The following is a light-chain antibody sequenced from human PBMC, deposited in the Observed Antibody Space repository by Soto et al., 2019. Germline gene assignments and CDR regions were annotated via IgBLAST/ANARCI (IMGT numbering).Light chain of an antibody. CDR2: LNSDGSH. CDR3: QTWGTGIVV. J-gene: IGLJ2*01. V-gene: IGLV4-69*01. Sequence: QLVLTQSPSASASLGASVKLTCTLSSVHSSYAIAWHQQQPEKGPRYLMKLNSDGSHSKGDGIPDRFSGSSSGAERYLTISSLQSEDEADYYCQTWGTGIVVFGGGTKLTVL. CDR1: SVHSSYA.